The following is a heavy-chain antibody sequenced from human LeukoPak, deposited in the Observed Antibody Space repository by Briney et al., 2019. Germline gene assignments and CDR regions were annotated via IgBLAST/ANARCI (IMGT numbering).Heavy chain of an antibody. V-gene: IGHV3-30-3*01. J-gene: IGHJ6*02. D-gene: IGHD6-19*01. CDR3: ARAWRGWAYYYYGMDV. CDR1: GFTFNTYT. Sequence: PGGSLRLSCAASGFTFNTYTMHWVRQAPGKGLEWVALISNDGSDKYYADSVTGRFTISRDNSMNTLYLQMDSLTVEDTALYYCARAWRGWAYYYYGMDVWGQGATVIVSS. CDR2: ISNDGSDK.